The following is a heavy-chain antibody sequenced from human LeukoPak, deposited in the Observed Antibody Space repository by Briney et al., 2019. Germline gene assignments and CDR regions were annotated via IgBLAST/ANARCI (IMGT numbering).Heavy chain of an antibody. V-gene: IGHV4-59*08. CDR2: IYYSGST. Sequence: SETLSLTCTVSGGSISSYYWSWIRQPPGKGLEWIGYIYYSGSTNYNPSLKSRVTISVDTSKNQFSLKLSSVTAADTAVYYCARLMGYSYGTFDYWGQETLVTVSS. CDR3: ARLMGYSYGTFDY. D-gene: IGHD5-18*01. J-gene: IGHJ4*02. CDR1: GGSISSYY.